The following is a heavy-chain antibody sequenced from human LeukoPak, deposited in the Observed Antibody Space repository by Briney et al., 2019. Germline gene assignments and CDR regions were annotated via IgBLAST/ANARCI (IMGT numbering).Heavy chain of an antibody. Sequence: GASVKVSCKASGGTFSSYAISWVRQAPGQGLEWMGGIIPIFGSANYAQNFQGRVTITADESTTTAYMELSSLKASDTAMYYCARRHYGSGRKIPYYFDYWGQGTLVTVSS. CDR3: ARRHYGSGRKIPYYFDY. CDR1: GGTFSSYA. CDR2: IIPIFGSA. D-gene: IGHD3-10*01. J-gene: IGHJ4*02. V-gene: IGHV1-69*13.